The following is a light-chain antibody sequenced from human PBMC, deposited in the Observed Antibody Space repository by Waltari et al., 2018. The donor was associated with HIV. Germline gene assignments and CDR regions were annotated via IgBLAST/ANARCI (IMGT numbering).Light chain of an antibody. CDR3: LLSYSGVRV. J-gene: IGLJ3*02. Sequence: QVVVTQEPSLSVSPGGTVTVTCASVTGSVSKNHYTHWIQLKPGQAPRTLIDETDKRHPWTAGRFAGSLIGGRAALMLAGALPDDEADYYCLLSYSGVRVFGGGTRLTV. V-gene: IGLV7-46*01. CDR2: ETD. CDR1: TGSVSKNHY.